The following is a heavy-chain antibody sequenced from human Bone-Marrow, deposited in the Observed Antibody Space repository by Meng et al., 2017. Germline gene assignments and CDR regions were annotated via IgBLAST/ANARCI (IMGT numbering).Heavy chain of an antibody. CDR3: ARGDPPDYYDSTRGYFDY. D-gene: IGHD3-22*01. CDR2: ISYDGSNK. CDR1: GFTFSSYA. J-gene: IGHJ4*02. V-gene: IGHV3-30*01. Sequence: GGFLRLSCAASGFTFSSYAMHWVRQAPGKGLEWVAVISYDGSNKYYADSVKGRFTISRDNSKNTLYLQMNSLRAEDTAVYYCARGDPPDYYDSTRGYFDYWGQGTLVTVSS.